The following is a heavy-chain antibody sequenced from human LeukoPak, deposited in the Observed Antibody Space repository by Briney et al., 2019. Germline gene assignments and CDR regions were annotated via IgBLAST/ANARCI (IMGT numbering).Heavy chain of an antibody. V-gene: IGHV3-49*04. CDR2: IRSKAYGGTT. Sequence: GGSLRLSCAASGFTFSNAWMSWVRQAPGKGLEWVGFIRSKAYGGTTEYAASVKGRFTISRDDSKSIAYLQMNSRKTEDTAVYYCTGSFGELSFFDYWGQGTLVTVSS. CDR1: GFTFSNAW. CDR3: TGSFGELSFFDY. J-gene: IGHJ4*02. D-gene: IGHD3-10*01.